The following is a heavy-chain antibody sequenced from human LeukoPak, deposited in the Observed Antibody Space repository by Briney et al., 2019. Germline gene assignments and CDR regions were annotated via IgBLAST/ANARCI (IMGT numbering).Heavy chain of an antibody. CDR3: AKVRKVFGGSYSHHLYFDY. CDR1: GFTFSSYG. J-gene: IGHJ4*02. CDR2: ISYDGSNK. Sequence: PGRSLRLSCAASGFTFSSYGMHWVRQAPGKGLEWVAVISYDGSNKYYADSVKGRFTISRDNSKNTLYLQMNSLRAEDTAVYYCAKVRKVFGGSYSHHLYFDYWGQGTLVTVSS. V-gene: IGHV3-30*18. D-gene: IGHD1-26*01.